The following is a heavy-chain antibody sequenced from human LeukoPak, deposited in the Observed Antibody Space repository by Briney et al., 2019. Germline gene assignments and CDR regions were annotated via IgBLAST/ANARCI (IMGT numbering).Heavy chain of an antibody. D-gene: IGHD6-13*01. CDR2: INSDGGKT. Sequence: GGSLRLSCAASGFAFHALDMYWVRQAPGKGLEWVSRINSDGGKTYYADSVKGRFTISRDNSKNTLYLQMNSLRAEDTAVYYCARDENGYSSSWYISGTGGLDGMDVWGQGTTVTVSS. J-gene: IGHJ6*02. V-gene: IGHV3-NL1*01. CDR1: GFAFHALD. CDR3: ARDENGYSSSWYISGTGGLDGMDV.